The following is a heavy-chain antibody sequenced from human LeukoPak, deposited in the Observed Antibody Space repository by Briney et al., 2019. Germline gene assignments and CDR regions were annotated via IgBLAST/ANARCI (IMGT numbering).Heavy chain of an antibody. Sequence: GGSLRLSCAASGFTFSSYGMHWVRQAPGKGLEWVAVISYDGSNKYYADSVKGRFTISRDNSKNTLYLQMNSLRAEDTAVYYCARDTYDILTGYSTPYYWGQGTLVTVSS. CDR2: ISYDGSNK. D-gene: IGHD3-9*01. CDR3: ARDTYDILTGYSTPYY. V-gene: IGHV3-30*03. J-gene: IGHJ4*02. CDR1: GFTFSSYG.